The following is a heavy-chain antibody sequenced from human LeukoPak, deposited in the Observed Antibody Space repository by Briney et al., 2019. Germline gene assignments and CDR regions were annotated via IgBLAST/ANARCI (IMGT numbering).Heavy chain of an antibody. CDR2: ISSTSSTI. V-gene: IGHV3-48*01. J-gene: IGHJ4*02. CDR1: GFTFSSFS. D-gene: IGHD4-11*01. CDR3: ARAHPGDYSDFQFDY. Sequence: PGGSLRLSCAASGFTFSSFSMNWVRQAPGKGLEWVSYISSTSSTIYYADSVKGQFTISRDNAKNSLYLQMNSLRAEDTAVYYCARAHPGDYSDFQFDYWGQGTLVTVSS.